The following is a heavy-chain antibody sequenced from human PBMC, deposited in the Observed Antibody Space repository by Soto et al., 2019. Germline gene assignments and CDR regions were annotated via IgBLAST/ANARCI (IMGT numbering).Heavy chain of an antibody. CDR2: ISYDGSNK. V-gene: IGHV3-30*18. Sequence: GSLRLSCAASGFTFSSYGMHWVRQAPGKGLEWVAVISYDGSNKYYADSVKGRFTISRDNSKNTLYLQMNSLRAEDTAVYYCAKDSSSWRYYFDYWGQGTLVTVSS. J-gene: IGHJ4*02. CDR1: GFTFSSYG. D-gene: IGHD6-13*01. CDR3: AKDSSSWRYYFDY.